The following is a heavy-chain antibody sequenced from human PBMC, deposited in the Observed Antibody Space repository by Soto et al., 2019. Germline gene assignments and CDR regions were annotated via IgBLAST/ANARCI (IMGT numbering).Heavy chain of an antibody. CDR2: INTYNGDT. CDR1: GYTFTSYA. CDR3: AREGVAPYYYYGMDV. V-gene: IGHV1-3*04. D-gene: IGHD5-12*01. Sequence: ASVKVSCKASGYTFTSYAMHWVRQAPGQRLEWMGWINTYNGDTNYAQTFQGRVTMTTDTSTSTVHMEVRSLRSDDTAVYYCAREGVAPYYYYGMDVWGQGTTVTVSS. J-gene: IGHJ6*02.